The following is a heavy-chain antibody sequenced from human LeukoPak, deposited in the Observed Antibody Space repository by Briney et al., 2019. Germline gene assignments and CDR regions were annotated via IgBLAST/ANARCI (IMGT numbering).Heavy chain of an antibody. J-gene: IGHJ5*02. D-gene: IGHD3-3*01. CDR3: ARLPYYDFWSGYSDL. CDR2: IYYSGST. Sequence: PSETLSLTCTVSGGSISINNYYWGWIRQPPGKGLEWIGSIYYSGSTYCNPSLKSRATISVDKSKNQFSLKLSSVTAADTAVYYCARLPYYDFWSGYSDLWGQGTLVTVSS. V-gene: IGHV4-39*07. CDR1: GGSISINNYY.